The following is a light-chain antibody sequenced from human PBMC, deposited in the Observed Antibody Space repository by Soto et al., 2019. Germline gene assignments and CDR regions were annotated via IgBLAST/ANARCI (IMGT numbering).Light chain of an antibody. CDR3: QTWGTGFQF. Sequence: QSVLTQSPSASASLGASVKLTCTLSSGHSSYAIAWHQKQPGKGPRYLMDLNNDGSHTKGDGIPARFAGSSSGADRFLIISSLQSEDEADYYCQTWGTGFQFFGCGTKLTVL. CDR1: SGHSSYA. J-gene: IGLJ2*01. V-gene: IGLV4-69*01. CDR2: LNNDGSH.